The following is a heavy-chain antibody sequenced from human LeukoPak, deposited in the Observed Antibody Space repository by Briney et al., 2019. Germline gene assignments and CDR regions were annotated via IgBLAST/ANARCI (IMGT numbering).Heavy chain of an antibody. D-gene: IGHD3-22*01. CDR3: ARQRGYYYSDAFDI. CDR2: IIPIFGTA. V-gene: IGHV1-69*13. J-gene: IGHJ3*02. Sequence: GASVKVSCKASGGTFSSYAISWVRQAPGQGLEWVGGIIPIFGTANYAQKFQGRVTITADESTSTAYMELSSLRSEDTAVYYCARQRGYYYSDAFDIWGQGTMVTVSS. CDR1: GGTFSSYA.